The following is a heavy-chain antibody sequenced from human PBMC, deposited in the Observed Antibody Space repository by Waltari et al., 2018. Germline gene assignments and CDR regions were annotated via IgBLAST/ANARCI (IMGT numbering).Heavy chain of an antibody. CDR1: GFTFSSYG. Sequence: VQLVESGGGVVQPGGSLRLSCAASGFTFSSYGMHWVRQAPGKGVEWVAFIRDDGSKKYYADSGKGRFTISRENSKNTLYLKMNSLRAEDTAVYYCTNGGGWGQGTLVTVSS. CDR2: IRDDGSKK. CDR3: TNGGG. V-gene: IGHV3-30*02. D-gene: IGHD3-10*01. J-gene: IGHJ4*02.